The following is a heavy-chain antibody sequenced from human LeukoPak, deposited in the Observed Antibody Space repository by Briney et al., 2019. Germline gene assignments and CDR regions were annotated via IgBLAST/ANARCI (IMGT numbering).Heavy chain of an antibody. CDR1: GFTVSTNY. V-gene: IGHV3-53*01. J-gene: IGHJ2*01. CDR2: LYSGSDT. Sequence: GGSLRLSCAASGFTVSTNYINWVRQAPGKGLEWVSILYSGSDTYYSDSVKGRFTISRDDSRNTLFLHMSSLKAEDTAIYYCARVGDHFHWFLDLWGRGTLVGVSS. D-gene: IGHD2-21*01. CDR3: ARVGDHFHWFLDL.